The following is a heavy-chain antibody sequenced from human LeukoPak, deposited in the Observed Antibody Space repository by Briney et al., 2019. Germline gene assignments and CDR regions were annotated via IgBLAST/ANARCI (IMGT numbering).Heavy chain of an antibody. CDR3: ARASGVAGEFYS. CDR1: GFTFSGHN. CDR2: ISGSTTHR. D-gene: IGHD1-14*01. Sequence: GGSLRLSCAASGFTFSGHNMNCVRQAPGKGLEWVSSISGSTTHRYYADSVKGRFTISRDNADNSLYLQMSRLRTEETAVYYCARASGVAGEFYSWGQGTLVTVSS. J-gene: IGHJ4*02. V-gene: IGHV3-21*06.